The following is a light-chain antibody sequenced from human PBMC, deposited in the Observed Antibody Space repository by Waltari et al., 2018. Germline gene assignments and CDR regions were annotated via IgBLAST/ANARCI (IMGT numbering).Light chain of an antibody. V-gene: IGKV1-39*01. Sequence: DIRMSQSPSSLSPSVGDRSTSTCRPSHPIHTYVNGYLQRPGRAPKLLIYADSTLQIGVPPRFSGSGSGTDFTLTINSLQLDDFGTYFCQQSHSSPLTFGGGTKLE. CDR1: HPIHTY. J-gene: IGKJ4*01. CDR2: ADS. CDR3: QQSHSSPLT.